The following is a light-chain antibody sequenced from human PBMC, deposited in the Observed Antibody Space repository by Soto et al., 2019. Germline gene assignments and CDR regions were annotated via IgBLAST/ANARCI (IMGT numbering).Light chain of an antibody. CDR1: QSVSTR. J-gene: IGKJ5*01. CDR3: QHYYGTSPIA. CDR2: SAS. Sequence: FTVAAGTLSLSAGERATLSCRARQSVSTRLAWYQHRSGQAPRLRTSSASIRATGIPDRFSGSGSGTDVTLTISRLEPEDFALYDCQHYYGTSPIAFGQGTRVEI. V-gene: IGKV3-20*01.